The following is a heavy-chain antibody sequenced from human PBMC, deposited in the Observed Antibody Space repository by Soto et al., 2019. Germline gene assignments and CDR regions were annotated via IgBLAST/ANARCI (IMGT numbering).Heavy chain of an antibody. CDR2: IWYDGSNK. V-gene: IGHV3-33*01. D-gene: IGHD5-12*01. CDR1: GFTFSSYG. CDR3: ARDPRYSGYEFGNWFDP. Sequence: QVQLVESGGGVVQPGRSLRLSCAASGFTFSSYGMHWVRQAPGKGLGWVAVIWYDGSNKYYADSVKGRFTISRDNSKNTLYLQMNSLRAEDTAVYYCARDPRYSGYEFGNWFDPWGQGTLVTVSS. J-gene: IGHJ5*02.